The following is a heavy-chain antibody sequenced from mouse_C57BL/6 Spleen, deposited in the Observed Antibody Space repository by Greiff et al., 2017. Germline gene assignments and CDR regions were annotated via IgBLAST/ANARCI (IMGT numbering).Heavy chain of an antibody. D-gene: IGHD2-4*01. V-gene: IGHV1-22*01. CDR1: GYTFTDYN. CDR3: ARYYDYSRAMDY. J-gene: IGHJ4*01. Sequence: EVQLQQSGPELVKPGASVKMSCKASGYTFTDYNMHWVKQSHGKSLEWIGYINPNNGGTSYNQKFKGKATLTVNKSSSTAYMELRSLTSEDAAVYYCARYYDYSRAMDYWGQGTSVTVSS. CDR2: INPNNGGT.